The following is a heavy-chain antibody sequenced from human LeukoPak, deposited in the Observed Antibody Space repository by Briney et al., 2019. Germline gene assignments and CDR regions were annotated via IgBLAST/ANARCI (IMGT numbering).Heavy chain of an antibody. Sequence: ASVKVSCKASGYTFTGYYMHWVRQAPGQGLEWMGWINPNSGGTNYAQKFQGRVTMTRDTSISTAYMELSRLRSDDTAVYYCARALTGVGATTNWGQGTLVTVSS. V-gene: IGHV1-2*02. J-gene: IGHJ4*02. CDR3: ARALTGVGATTN. D-gene: IGHD1-26*01. CDR2: INPNSGGT. CDR1: GYTFTGYY.